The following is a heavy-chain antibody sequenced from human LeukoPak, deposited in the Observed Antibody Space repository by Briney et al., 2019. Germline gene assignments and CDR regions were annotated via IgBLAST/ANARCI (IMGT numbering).Heavy chain of an antibody. CDR1: GYTFTSYY. CDR3: ARVQIRIVGATDYFDC. J-gene: IGHJ4*02. V-gene: IGHV1-46*01. Sequence: GASVKVSCKASGYTFTSYYMHWVRQAPGQGLEWMGIINPSGGSTSYAQKFQGRVTMTRDTSTSTVYMELSSLRSEDTAVYYCARVQIRIVGATDYFDCWGQGTLVTVSS. D-gene: IGHD1-26*01. CDR2: INPSGGST.